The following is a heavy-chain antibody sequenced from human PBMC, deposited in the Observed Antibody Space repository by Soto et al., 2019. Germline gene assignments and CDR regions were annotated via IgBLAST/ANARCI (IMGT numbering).Heavy chain of an antibody. D-gene: IGHD2-15*01. CDR2: IYHSGST. Sequence: QVQLQESGPGLVKPSGTLSLTCAVSGGSISSSNWWSWVRQPPGKGLEWIGGIYHSGSTNYNPSLKSRVTISVDKSKNQFSLKLSSVTAADTAVYYCARTGKGYCSGGSCYGLGYWGQGTLVTVSS. CDR3: ARTGKGYCSGGSCYGLGY. CDR1: GGSISSSNW. V-gene: IGHV4-4*02. J-gene: IGHJ4*02.